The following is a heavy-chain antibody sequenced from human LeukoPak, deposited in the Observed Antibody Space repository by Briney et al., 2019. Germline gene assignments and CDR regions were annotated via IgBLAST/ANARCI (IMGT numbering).Heavy chain of an antibody. V-gene: IGHV3-23*01. CDR2: ISSSYDST. CDR3: AKGNLRGPPPNIDY. CDR1: GFTFSRYA. J-gene: IGHJ4*02. Sequence: PGGSLRLSCAASGFTFSRYAVGWVRQAPGKGLEWVSTISSSYDSTYYADSVKGRFTISRDNSKNTLYLQMNSLRAEDTAVYSCAKGNLRGPPPNIDYWGQGTLVTVSS. D-gene: IGHD5/OR15-5a*01.